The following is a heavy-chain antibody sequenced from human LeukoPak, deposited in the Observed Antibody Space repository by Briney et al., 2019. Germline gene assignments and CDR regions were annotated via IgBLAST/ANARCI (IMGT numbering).Heavy chain of an antibody. J-gene: IGHJ4*02. V-gene: IGHV4-4*08. CDR1: GGSISSYY. CDR3: ATFPYVDTAMVGY. D-gene: IGHD5-18*01. CDR2: AYSTGHT. Sequence: PSETLSLTCTVSGGSISSYYWSWIRQPQGKGPEWMGFAYSTGHTNYNPSLKSRVTMSLDTSKKQVSLELNSVTAADTAVYYCATFPYVDTAMVGYWGQGTLVTVSS.